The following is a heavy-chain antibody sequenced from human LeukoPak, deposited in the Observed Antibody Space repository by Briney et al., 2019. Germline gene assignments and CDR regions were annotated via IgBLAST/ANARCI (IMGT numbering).Heavy chain of an antibody. CDR3: ARSLLVVPDASGEHDAFDM. CDR1: GYTFTGYY. J-gene: IGHJ3*02. D-gene: IGHD2-8*02. V-gene: IGHV1-18*04. Sequence: ASVKVSCKASGYTFTGYYMHWVRQAPGQGLEWMGWISAYNGNTNYAQSFQDKVTMTTDTSTSTAYMELRSLTSDDTAVYYCARSLLVVPDASGEHDAFDMWGQGTMVTVSS. CDR2: ISAYNGNT.